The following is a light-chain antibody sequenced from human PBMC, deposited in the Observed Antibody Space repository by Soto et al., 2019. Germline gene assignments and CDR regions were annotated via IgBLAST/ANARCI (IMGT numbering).Light chain of an antibody. CDR1: QDITNY. V-gene: IGKV1-33*01. CDR3: AQYGNLPIT. J-gene: IGKJ4*01. Sequence: DIQMTQSPSSLSASVGDRVTITCQASQDITNYLNWYRQKPGKAPNLLIYDASNLQTGVPSRFSGGGSGIDFSLTISSLQPEDIATYYCAQYGNLPITFGGGTKVEIK. CDR2: DAS.